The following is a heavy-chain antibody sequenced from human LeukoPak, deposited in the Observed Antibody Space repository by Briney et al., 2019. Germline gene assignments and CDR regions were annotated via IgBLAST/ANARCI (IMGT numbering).Heavy chain of an antibody. CDR1: GFTFSSYE. CDR2: IVPSSSYI. D-gene: IGHD2-15*01. CDR3: ARDCGDGRGSCLGY. Sequence: GGSLRLSCAASGFTFSSYEMNWVRQAPGKGLEWVSSIVPSSSYIYYADSLKGRFTISRDNAKNSLYLQMNSLRAEDTAVYYCARDCGDGRGSCLGYWGQGTLVTVSS. V-gene: IGHV3-21*01. J-gene: IGHJ4*02.